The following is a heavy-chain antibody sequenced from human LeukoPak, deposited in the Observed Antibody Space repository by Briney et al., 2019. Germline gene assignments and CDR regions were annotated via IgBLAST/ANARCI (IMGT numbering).Heavy chain of an antibody. D-gene: IGHD3-22*01. CDR3: ARAPSEIGGYYPEYFRH. CDR2: IKSDWST. Sequence: GGSLRLSCAASGFTFSTYWMHWVRQAPGKGLVWVSRIKSDWSTNYVDSVRGRFTISRDNAKNTVSMQMNSLRPEDTGVYYCARAPSEIGGYYPEYFRHWGQGTLVTVSS. CDR1: GFTFSTYW. V-gene: IGHV3-74*01. J-gene: IGHJ1*01.